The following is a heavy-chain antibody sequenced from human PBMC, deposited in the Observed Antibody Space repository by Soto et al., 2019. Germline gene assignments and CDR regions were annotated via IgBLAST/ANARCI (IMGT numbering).Heavy chain of an antibody. CDR3: AREGSSGWYVSYYYYGMDV. CDR1: GFTFSSYA. Sequence: GGSLRLSCAASGFTFSSYAMHWVRQAPGKGLEWVAVISYDGSNKYYADSVKGRFTISRDNSRNTLYLQVNSLRAEDTAVYYCAREGSSGWYVSYYYYGMDVWGQGTTVTVSS. CDR2: ISYDGSNK. D-gene: IGHD6-19*01. V-gene: IGHV3-30-3*01. J-gene: IGHJ6*02.